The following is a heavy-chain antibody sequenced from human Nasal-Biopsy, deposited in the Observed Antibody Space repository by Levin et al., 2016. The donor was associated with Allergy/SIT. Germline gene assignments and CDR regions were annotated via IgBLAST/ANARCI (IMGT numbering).Heavy chain of an antibody. J-gene: IGHJ4*02. D-gene: IGHD4-17*01. Sequence: GGSLRLSCAASGFTFSNYWTHWVRQAPGKGLVWVSRINGDGSSTSYADSVQGRFTISIDTSKNQFSLRLSSVTAADTAVYYCARQPEDYGAHNHWGYSFDSWGQGTLVTVSS. CDR2: INGDGSST. CDR3: ARQPEDYGAHNHWGYSFDS. V-gene: IGHV3-74*01. CDR1: GFTFSNYW.